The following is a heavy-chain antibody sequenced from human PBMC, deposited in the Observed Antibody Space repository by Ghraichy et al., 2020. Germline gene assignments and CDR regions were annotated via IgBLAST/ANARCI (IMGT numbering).Heavy chain of an antibody. CDR1: GGSISNYY. CDR2: IYYSGST. CDR3: ARAPSGGTAAGARYYYYMDV. Sequence: SETLSLTCTVSGGSISNYYWSWIRQPPGKGLEWIGYIYYSGSTNYNPSLKSRVTISVDTSKNQFSLKLSSVTAADTAFYYCARAPSGGTAAGARYYYYMDVWGKGTTVTVSS. V-gene: IGHV4-59*01. D-gene: IGHD6-13*01. J-gene: IGHJ6*03.